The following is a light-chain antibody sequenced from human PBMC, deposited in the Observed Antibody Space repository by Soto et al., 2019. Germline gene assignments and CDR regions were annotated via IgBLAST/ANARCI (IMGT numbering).Light chain of an antibody. Sequence: QSALTQPPSASGSPGQSVAISCTGTSSDVGGYNYDSWYQQHPGKAPKLMIYEVNKRPSGVPDSFSGSKSGNTASLTVSGLQAEDEADYYCSSYAGSSNVFGTGTKLTVL. CDR3: SSYAGSSNV. J-gene: IGLJ1*01. CDR2: EVN. V-gene: IGLV2-8*01. CDR1: SSDVGGYNY.